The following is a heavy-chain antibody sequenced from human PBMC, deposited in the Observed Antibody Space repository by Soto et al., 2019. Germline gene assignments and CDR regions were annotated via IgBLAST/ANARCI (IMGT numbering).Heavy chain of an antibody. Sequence: SETLSLTCSVSGNSVSGYYWSWIRQPPGKELEWIGYIFYTGSTDYNPSLKSRVTMSVDTSKNQFSLKLTSVPAADTAVYYGARHYFPDYFFDIWGQGTMVPVSS. D-gene: IGHD2-21*01. CDR3: ARHYFPDYFFDI. V-gene: IGHV4-59*08. J-gene: IGHJ3*02. CDR1: GNSVSGYY. CDR2: IFYTGST.